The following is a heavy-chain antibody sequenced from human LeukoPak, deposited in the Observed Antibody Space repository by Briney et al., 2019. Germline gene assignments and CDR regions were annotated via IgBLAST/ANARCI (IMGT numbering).Heavy chain of an antibody. CDR3: ARDGRVGATRLNI. D-gene: IGHD1-26*01. CDR1: GGSFSGYY. Sequence: SETLSLTCAVYGGSFSGYYWSWIRQPPGKGLEWIGEINHSGSTNYNPSLKSRVTISVDTSKNQFSLKLSSVTAADTAVYYCARDGRVGATRLNIWGQGTMVTVSS. CDR2: INHSGST. J-gene: IGHJ3*02. V-gene: IGHV4-34*01.